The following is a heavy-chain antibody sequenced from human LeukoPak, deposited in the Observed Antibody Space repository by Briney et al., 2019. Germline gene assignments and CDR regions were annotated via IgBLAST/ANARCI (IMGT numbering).Heavy chain of an antibody. V-gene: IGHV3-21*01. D-gene: IGHD2-15*01. CDR2: ISSSSSSYI. J-gene: IGHJ4*02. CDR3: ARDCSGGSCYGAFDY. CDR1: GSTFSTDA. Sequence: GGSLRLSCAASGSTFSTDAMHWVRQAPGKGLEWVSSISSSSSSYIYYADSVKGRFTISRDNAKNSLYLQMNSLRAEDTAVYYCARDCSGGSCYGAFDYWGQGTLVTVSS.